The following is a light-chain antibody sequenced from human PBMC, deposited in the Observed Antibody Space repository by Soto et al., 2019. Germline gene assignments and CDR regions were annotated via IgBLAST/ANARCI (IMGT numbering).Light chain of an antibody. V-gene: IGLV1-51*01. CDR1: SSNIGRNY. CDR3: ETWDSSLTHVV. CDR2: ENS. Sequence: QSVLTQPPSVSAAPGQRVTISCSGGSSNIGRNYVSWYQQFPGTAPKLLIYENSQRPSGIPDRFSGSKSGAPATLGITGLQTGDEADYYCETWDSSLTHVVFGGGTKLTVL. J-gene: IGLJ2*01.